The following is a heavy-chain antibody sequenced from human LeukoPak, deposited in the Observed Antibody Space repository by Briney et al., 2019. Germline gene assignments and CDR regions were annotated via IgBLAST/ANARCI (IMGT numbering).Heavy chain of an antibody. V-gene: IGHV4-38-2*02. D-gene: IGHD1-26*01. CDR1: GYSISSGYY. J-gene: IGHJ5*02. CDR3: ARDRWELPDNWFDP. CDR2: IYHSGST. Sequence: PSETLPLTCTVSGYSISSGYYWGWIRQPPGKGLEWIGSIYHSGSTYYNPSLKSRVTISVDTSKNQFSLKLSSVTAADTAVYYCARDRWELPDNWFDPWGQGTLVTVSS.